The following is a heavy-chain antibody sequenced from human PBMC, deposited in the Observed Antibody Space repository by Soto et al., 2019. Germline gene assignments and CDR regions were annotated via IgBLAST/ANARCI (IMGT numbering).Heavy chain of an antibody. CDR3: YRCGSDAVTTTPGILPLCYRMDV. D-gene: IGHD4-17*01. CDR2: IYHSGST. V-gene: IGHV4-4*02. Sequence: SETLSLTCAVSGGSISSSNWWSWVRQPPGKGLEWIGEIYHSGSTNYNPSLKSRVTISVDKSKNQFSLKLSSVTAADTAAYYCYRCGSDAVTTTPGILPLCYRMDVWGQGTKVTVSS. CDR1: GGSISSSNW. J-gene: IGHJ6*02.